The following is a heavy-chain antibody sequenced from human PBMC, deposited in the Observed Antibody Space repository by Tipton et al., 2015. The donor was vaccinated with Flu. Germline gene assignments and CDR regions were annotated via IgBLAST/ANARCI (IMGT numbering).Heavy chain of an antibody. V-gene: IGHV3-23*01. CDR1: GFTFTNCA. CDR3: AKAGRESAAGFYYFDY. J-gene: IGHJ4*02. D-gene: IGHD6-13*01. Sequence: AVSGFTFTNCAMGWVRQPPGKGLEWVSTISGSGNRAFYVDSVKGRFTFSRDNSKNTLFLQMNSLRAEDTAVYYCAKAGRESAAGFYYFDYWGQGTLVTVSS. CDR2: ISGSGNRA.